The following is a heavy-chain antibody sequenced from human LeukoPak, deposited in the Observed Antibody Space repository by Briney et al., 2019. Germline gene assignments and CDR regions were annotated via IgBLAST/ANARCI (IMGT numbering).Heavy chain of an antibody. CDR3: TARNFDY. Sequence: GGSLRLSCTASGLTFGDYAMSWVRQAPGKGLEWVGFIRSKAYGGTTEYAASVKGRFTISRDDSKSIAYLQMNSLKTEDTAAYYCTARNFDYWGQGTLVTVSS. V-gene: IGHV3-49*04. CDR1: GLTFGDYA. J-gene: IGHJ4*02. CDR2: IRSKAYGGTT.